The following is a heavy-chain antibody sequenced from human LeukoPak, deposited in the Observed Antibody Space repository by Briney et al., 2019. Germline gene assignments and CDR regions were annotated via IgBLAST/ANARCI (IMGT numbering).Heavy chain of an antibody. CDR1: GGLYSGHC. V-gene: IGHV4-34*01. J-gene: IGHJ4*02. D-gene: IGHD5-24*01. CDR3: AKGQGW. Sequence: KPSETLSLTHAFCGGLYSGHCWTGVRQPPGRGLEWIGEINDSGSINYNPTLKSRVTISVDTSKNQFSLKLTSVTAADTAVYYGAKGQGWWGQGNLVTVSS. CDR2: INDSGSI.